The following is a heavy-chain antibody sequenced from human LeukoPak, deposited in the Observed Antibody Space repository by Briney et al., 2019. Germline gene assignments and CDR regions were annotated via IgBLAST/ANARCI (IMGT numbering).Heavy chain of an antibody. J-gene: IGHJ4*02. CDR2: IYYSGST. Sequence: SETLSLTCTVSGGSISSYYWSWIRQPPGKGLEWIGYIYYSGSTNYNPSLKSRVTKSVDTSKNQFSLKLSSVTAADTAVYYCARDLDYDGIDYWGQGTLVTVSS. D-gene: IGHD3-22*01. CDR1: GGSISSYY. CDR3: ARDLDYDGIDY. V-gene: IGHV4-59*01.